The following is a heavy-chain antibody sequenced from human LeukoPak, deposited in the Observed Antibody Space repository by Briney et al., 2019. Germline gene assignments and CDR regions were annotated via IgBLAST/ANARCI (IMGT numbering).Heavy chain of an antibody. CDR3: ARDKDGSGSSPRNWFDP. J-gene: IGHJ5*02. D-gene: IGHD3-10*01. V-gene: IGHV1-46*01. CDR1: GYTFTSYY. CDR2: INPSGGST. Sequence: GASVKVSCKASGYTFTSYYMHWVRQAPGQGLEWMGIINPSGGSTSYAQKFQGRVTMTRDTSTSTVYMELSSLRSEDTAVYYCARDKDGSGSSPRNWFDPWGQGTLVTVSS.